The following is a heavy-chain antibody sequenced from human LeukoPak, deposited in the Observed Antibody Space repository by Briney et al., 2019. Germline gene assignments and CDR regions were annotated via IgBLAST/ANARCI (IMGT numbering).Heavy chain of an antibody. Sequence: GSLRLSCAASGFTFSSYCMNWVRQAPGKGLEWVSAISGDSRYIYYADSVKGRFTISRDDSKNTLYLQMNSLRAEDTAVYYCATYSSLNRREFQYWGQGTLLTVSS. CDR3: ATYSSLNRREFQY. CDR2: ISGDSRYI. J-gene: IGHJ1*01. V-gene: IGHV3-21*01. D-gene: IGHD3-22*01. CDR1: GFTFSSYC.